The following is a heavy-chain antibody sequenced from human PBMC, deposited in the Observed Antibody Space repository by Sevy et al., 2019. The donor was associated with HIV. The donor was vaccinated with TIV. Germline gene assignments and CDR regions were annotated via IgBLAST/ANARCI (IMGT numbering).Heavy chain of an antibody. D-gene: IGHD4-17*01. V-gene: IGHV1-2*06. CDR2: INPNSGGT. CDR3: ARLATVTMSPGGY. CDR1: GYTFTGYY. J-gene: IGHJ4*02. Sequence: ASVKVSCKASGYTFTGYYMHWVRQAPGQGLEWMGRINPNSGGTNYAQKFQGRVTMTRDTSISTAYMGLGRLRSDDTAVYYCARLATVTMSPGGYWGQGTLVTVSS.